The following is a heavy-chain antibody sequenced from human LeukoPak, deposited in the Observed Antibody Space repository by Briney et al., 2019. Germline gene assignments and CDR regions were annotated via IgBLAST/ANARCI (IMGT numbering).Heavy chain of an antibody. D-gene: IGHD6-13*01. CDR2: IYYSGST. V-gene: IGHV4-59*08. CDR1: GGSISSYY. Sequence: SETLSLTCTVSGGSISSYYWSWIRQPPGKGLEWIGYIYYSGSTNYNPSLKSRVTISVDTSKNQFSLKLSSVTAADTAVYYCARHGDPYSSSWPYYYYGMDVWGQGTTVTVSS. CDR3: ARHGDPYSSSWPYYYYGMDV. J-gene: IGHJ6*02.